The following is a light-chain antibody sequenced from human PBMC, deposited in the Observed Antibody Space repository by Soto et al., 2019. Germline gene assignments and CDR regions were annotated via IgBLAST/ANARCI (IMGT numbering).Light chain of an antibody. CDR3: QQPSDWPLT. V-gene: IGKV3-11*01. J-gene: IGKJ4*01. CDR2: DVS. CDR1: QGVGSY. Sequence: EIVLTQSPATLSLSPGERATLSCRTSQGVGSYLAWYQQKPGQAPRLLIYDVSKRATGFPARFSGSGSGTDFTLTISSLEPEDFAVYFCQQPSDWPLTFGGGTKVEI.